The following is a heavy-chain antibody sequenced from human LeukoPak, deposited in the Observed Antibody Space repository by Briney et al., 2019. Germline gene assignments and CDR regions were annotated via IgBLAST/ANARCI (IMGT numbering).Heavy chain of an antibody. Sequence: PSETLSLTCTVSGGSISSYYWSWIRQPPGKGLEWIGYIYYSGSTNYNPSLKSRVTISVDTSKNQFSLKLSSVTAADTAVYYCASLTIFGVVIQYWYFDLWGRGTLVTVPS. CDR3: ASLTIFGVVIQYWYFDL. CDR2: IYYSGST. CDR1: GGSISSYY. D-gene: IGHD3-3*01. V-gene: IGHV4-59*01. J-gene: IGHJ2*01.